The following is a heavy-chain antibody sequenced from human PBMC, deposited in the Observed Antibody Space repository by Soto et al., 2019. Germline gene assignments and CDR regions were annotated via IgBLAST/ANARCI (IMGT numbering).Heavy chain of an antibody. V-gene: IGHV1-3*01. J-gene: IGHJ3*02. CDR2: INAGNGNT. CDR3: ARDLGITIFGVVIPAAFDI. CDR1: VYTFTSYA. Sequence: QVQLVQSGAEVKKPGASVKVSCKASVYTFTSYAMHWVRQAPGQRLEWMGWINAGNGNTKYSQKFQGRVTITRDTSASTAYMELSSLRSEDTAVYYCARDLGITIFGVVIPAAFDIWGQGTMVTVSS. D-gene: IGHD3-3*01.